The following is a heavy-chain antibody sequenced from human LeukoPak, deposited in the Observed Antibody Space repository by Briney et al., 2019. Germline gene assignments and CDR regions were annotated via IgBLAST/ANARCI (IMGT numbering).Heavy chain of an antibody. CDR3: ARDIVVVVADAPYYYYGMDV. CDR1: GYTFTSYG. Sequence: GASVTVSCKASGYTFTSYGISWVRQAPGQGLEWMGWISAYNGNTNYAQKLQGRVTMTTDTSTSTAYMELRSLRSDDTAVYYCARDIVVVVADAPYYYYGMDVWGQGTTVTVSS. CDR2: ISAYNGNT. D-gene: IGHD2-15*01. J-gene: IGHJ6*02. V-gene: IGHV1-18*01.